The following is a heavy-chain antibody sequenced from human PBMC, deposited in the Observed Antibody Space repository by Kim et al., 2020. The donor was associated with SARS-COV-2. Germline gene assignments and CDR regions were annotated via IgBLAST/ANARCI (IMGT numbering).Heavy chain of an antibody. CDR3: ASITRRYFDY. Sequence: GGSLRLSCAASGFTVSSNYMSWVRQALGKGLEWVSVICSGGNTYYADSVKGRFTISRDNSKNTLYLQMNSLRAEDTAVYYCASITRRYFDYWGQGTLVTVSS. D-gene: IGHD1-20*01. J-gene: IGHJ4*02. CDR1: GFTVSSNY. V-gene: IGHV3-53*01. CDR2: ICSGGNT.